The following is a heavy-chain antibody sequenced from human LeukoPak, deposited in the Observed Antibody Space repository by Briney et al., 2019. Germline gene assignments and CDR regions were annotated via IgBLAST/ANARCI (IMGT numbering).Heavy chain of an antibody. CDR2: INPNSGGT. D-gene: IGHD1-1*01. V-gene: IGHV1-2*02. CDR1: GYTFSGYY. Sequence: ASVKVSCKASGYTFSGYYMHWVRQAPGQGLEWMGWINPNSGGTNYAQKFQGRVTMTRDTSISTAYMELSRLRSDDTAVYYCARDPGTAHDFDYWGQGTLVTVSS. J-gene: IGHJ4*02. CDR3: ARDPGTAHDFDY.